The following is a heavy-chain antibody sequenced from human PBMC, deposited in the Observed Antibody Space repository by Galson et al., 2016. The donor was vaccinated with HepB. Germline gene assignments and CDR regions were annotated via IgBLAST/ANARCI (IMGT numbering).Heavy chain of an antibody. CDR1: GFTFSSFS. CDR2: ISGSSETI. Sequence: SLRLSCAASGFTFSSFSMNWVRLAPGKGLEWLSYISGSSETIYYADSVNGRFTISRDNADNSLYLQMNSLRDEDTTVYFRARDLVPESDHDVSGSYTKYLDSWGQGTPVTVSS. CDR3: ARDLVPESDHDVSGSYTKYLDS. J-gene: IGHJ4*02. D-gene: IGHD3-3*01. V-gene: IGHV3-48*02.